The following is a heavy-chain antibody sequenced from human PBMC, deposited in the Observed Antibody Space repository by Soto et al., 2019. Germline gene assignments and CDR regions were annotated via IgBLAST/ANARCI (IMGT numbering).Heavy chain of an antibody. CDR3: ARNGCESYYYGGHAFDI. D-gene: IGHD3-22*01. V-gene: IGHV1-18*01. Sequence: QVPLVQSGAEVKKHGASVKVSCKASGYTFTSYGISWVRQAPGQGLEWMGWISAYNGNTNYAQKLQGRVPMTTDTSTSPAYRELRGLRSDDTAVYYCARNGCESYYYGGHAFDIWGQGTMVTVSS. J-gene: IGHJ3*02. CDR2: ISAYNGNT. CDR1: GYTFTSYG.